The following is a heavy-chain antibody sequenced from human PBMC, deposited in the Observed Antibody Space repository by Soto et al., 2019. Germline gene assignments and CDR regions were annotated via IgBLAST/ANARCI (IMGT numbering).Heavy chain of an antibody. V-gene: IGHV3-23*01. J-gene: IGHJ3*02. D-gene: IGHD3-3*01. CDR3: AGGFLEWLGAFDI. Sequence: EVQLLESGGGLVQPGGSLRLSCAASGFTFSSYAMSWVRQAPGKGLEWVSAISGSGGSTYYADSVKGRFTISRDNSKNTLYLQMNSLRAEDTAVYYCAGGFLEWLGAFDIWGQGTMVTVSS. CDR2: ISGSGGST. CDR1: GFTFSSYA.